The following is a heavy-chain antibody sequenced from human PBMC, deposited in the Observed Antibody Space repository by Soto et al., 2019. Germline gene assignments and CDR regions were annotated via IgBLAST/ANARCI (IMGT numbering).Heavy chain of an antibody. Sequence: GGSLRLSCAASGFTFSSYAMHWVRQAPGKGLEWVAVISYDGSNKYYADSVEGRFTISRDNSKNTLYMQMNSLRAEDTAVYYCAREMYPDYCSSTSCYWYYYGMDVWGQGTTVTVSS. V-gene: IGHV3-30-3*01. CDR1: GFTFSSYA. CDR2: ISYDGSNK. J-gene: IGHJ6*02. D-gene: IGHD2-2*01. CDR3: AREMYPDYCSSTSCYWYYYGMDV.